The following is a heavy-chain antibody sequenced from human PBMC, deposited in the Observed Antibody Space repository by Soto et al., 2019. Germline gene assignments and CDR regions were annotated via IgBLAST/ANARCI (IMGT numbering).Heavy chain of an antibody. CDR1: GYTFSNYG. D-gene: IGHD2-2*01. CDR3: ARVVPGAEAWFGP. CDR2: ISLYSDGT. Sequence: AVKVSCNTSGYTFSNYGITWVRQAPVQPLEWLGWISLYSDGTNYAQKFQGRVSMTTDTSTTTAYMELRSLRSDDTAVYYCARVVPGAEAWFGPWGQGPLVSVSS. J-gene: IGHJ5*02. V-gene: IGHV1-18*01.